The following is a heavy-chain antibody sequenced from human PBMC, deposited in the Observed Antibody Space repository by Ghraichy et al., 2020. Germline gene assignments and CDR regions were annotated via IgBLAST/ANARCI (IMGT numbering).Heavy chain of an antibody. Sequence: SETLSLTCPVSGGYISSSSYYWGWIRQPPGKGLEWIGSIYYSGSTYYNPSLKRRVTISVDTSKNQFSLKLSSVTAADTAVYYCARHLEPDFCSGNGGNYGMDVWGQGTTVTVSS. V-gene: IGHV4-39*01. CDR1: GGYISSSSYY. CDR2: IYYSGST. J-gene: IGHJ6*02. CDR3: ARHLEPDFCSGNGGNYGMDV. D-gene: IGHD3-3*01.